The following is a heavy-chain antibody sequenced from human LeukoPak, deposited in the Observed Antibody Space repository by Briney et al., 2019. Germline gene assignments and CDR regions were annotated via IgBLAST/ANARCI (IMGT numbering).Heavy chain of an antibody. CDR2: IYYSGST. CDR1: GGSISSSSYY. J-gene: IGHJ4*02. V-gene: IGHV4-39*01. D-gene: IGHD3-10*01. CDR3: ARIATIWFGELENYFDY. Sequence: SETLSLTCTVSGGSISSSSYYWGWIRQPPGKGLEWIGSIYYSGSTYYNPPLKSRVTISVDTSKNQFSLKLSSVTAADTAVYYCARIATIWFGELENYFDYWGQGTLVTVSS.